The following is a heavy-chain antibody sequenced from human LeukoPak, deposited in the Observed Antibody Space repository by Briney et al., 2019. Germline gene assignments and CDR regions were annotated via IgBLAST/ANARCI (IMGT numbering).Heavy chain of an antibody. CDR1: GFTFSSYA. CDR2: INGSGGST. J-gene: IGHJ6*03. Sequence: GGSLRLSCAASGFTFSSYAMSWVRQAPGKGLEWVSDINGSGGSTYYADSVKGRFTISRDNSKNTLYLLMNSLRAEDTAVYYCARDPYSGSYGDYYYYYMDVWGKGTTVTISS. D-gene: IGHD1-26*01. V-gene: IGHV3-23*01. CDR3: ARDPYSGSYGDYYYYYMDV.